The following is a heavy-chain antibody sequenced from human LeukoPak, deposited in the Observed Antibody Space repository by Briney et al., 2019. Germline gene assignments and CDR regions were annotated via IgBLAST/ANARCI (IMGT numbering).Heavy chain of an antibody. CDR3: ARSNYYDSSGYPPGNAFDI. D-gene: IGHD3-22*01. CDR1: GYTFTGYN. Sequence: SVKVSCKASGYTFTGYNMHWVRQAPGQGLEWMGRIIPILGIANYAQKFQGRVTITADKSTSTAYMELSSLRSEDTAVYYCARSNYYDSSGYPPGNAFDIWGQGTMVTVSS. CDR2: IIPILGIA. J-gene: IGHJ3*02. V-gene: IGHV1-69*02.